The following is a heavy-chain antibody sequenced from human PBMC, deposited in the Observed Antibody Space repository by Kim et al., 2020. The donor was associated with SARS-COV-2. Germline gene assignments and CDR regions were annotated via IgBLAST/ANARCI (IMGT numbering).Heavy chain of an antibody. CDR2: INPSGGST. D-gene: IGHD5-18*01. CDR3: ARDSVIVGGTAMVGY. CDR1: GYTFTSYY. Sequence: ASVKVSCKASGYTFTSYYMHWVRQAPGQGLEWMGIINPSGGSTSYAQKFQGRVTMTRDTSTSTVYMELSSLRSEDTAVYYCARDSVIVGGTAMVGYWGQGTLVTVSS. V-gene: IGHV1-46*01. J-gene: IGHJ4*02.